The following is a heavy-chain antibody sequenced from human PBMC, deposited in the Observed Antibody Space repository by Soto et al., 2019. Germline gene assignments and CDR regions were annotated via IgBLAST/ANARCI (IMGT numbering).Heavy chain of an antibody. CDR1: GGSISSSSYY. V-gene: IGHV4-39*01. CDR3: ANQCDSTTYFDY. D-gene: IGHD1-1*01. Sequence: PSETLSLTCTVSGGSISSSSYYWGWIRQPPGKGLEWIGSIYYSGSTYYNPSLKSRVTISVDTSKNQFSLELSSVTAADTAVYYCANQCDSTTYFDYWGPGTLVTVSS. CDR2: IYYSGST. J-gene: IGHJ4*02.